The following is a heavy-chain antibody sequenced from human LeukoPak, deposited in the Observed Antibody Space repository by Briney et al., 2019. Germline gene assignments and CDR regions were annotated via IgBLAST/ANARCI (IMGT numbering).Heavy chain of an antibody. CDR2: IYSGGST. V-gene: IGHV3-53*04. D-gene: IGHD1-1*01. J-gene: IGHJ6*02. CDR3: ARERRRIEGLGPYRIIYYYGMDV. CDR1: GFTVSSNY. Sequence: QSGGSLRLSCAASGFTVSSNYMSWVRQAPGKGLEWVSVIYSGGSTYYADSVKGRFTISRHNSKNTLYLQMNSLRAEDTAVYYCARERRRIEGLGPYRIIYYYGMDVWGQGTTVTVSS.